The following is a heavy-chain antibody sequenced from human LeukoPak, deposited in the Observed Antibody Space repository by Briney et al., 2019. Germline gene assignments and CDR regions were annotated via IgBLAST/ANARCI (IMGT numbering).Heavy chain of an antibody. J-gene: IGHJ4*02. CDR3: ATEGYSGYDYVFDY. CDR2: ISAYNGNT. Sequence: ASVKVSCKASGYTFTSYGISWVRQAPGQGLERMGWISAYNGNTNYAQKLQGRVTMTTDTSTSTAYMELSSLRSEDTAVYYCATEGYSGYDYVFDYWGQGTLVTVSS. V-gene: IGHV1-18*01. CDR1: GYTFTSYG. D-gene: IGHD5-12*01.